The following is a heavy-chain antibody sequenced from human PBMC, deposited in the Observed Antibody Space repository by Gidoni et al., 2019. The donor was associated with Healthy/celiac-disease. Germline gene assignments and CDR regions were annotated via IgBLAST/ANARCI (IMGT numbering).Heavy chain of an antibody. D-gene: IGHD5-18*01. V-gene: IGHV3-73*02. Sequence: EVQLVESGGGLVQPGGSLKLSCAASGFTFSGSAMPWVRQASGKGLEWVGRIRSKSNSYSTAYAASVKGRFTISRDDSKNTAYLQMNSLKTEDTAVYYCTQRSGYSYGSGYWGQGTLVTVSS. CDR3: TQRSGYSYGSGY. J-gene: IGHJ4*02. CDR1: GFTFSGSA. CDR2: IRSKSNSYST.